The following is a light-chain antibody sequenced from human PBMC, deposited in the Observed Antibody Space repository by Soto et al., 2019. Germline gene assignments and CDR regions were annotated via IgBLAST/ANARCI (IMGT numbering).Light chain of an antibody. J-gene: IGLJ2*01. CDR2: RNN. V-gene: IGLV1-47*01. CDR3: AAWEDSLSGPV. CDR1: SSNIGSNY. Sequence: QLVLTQPPSASGTPGQRVTISCSGSSSNIGSNYVYWYQQLPGTAPKLLIYRNNQRPSGVPDRFSGSKSGTSGSLAISGLRSEDEADYYCAAWEDSLSGPVFGGGTKVTVL.